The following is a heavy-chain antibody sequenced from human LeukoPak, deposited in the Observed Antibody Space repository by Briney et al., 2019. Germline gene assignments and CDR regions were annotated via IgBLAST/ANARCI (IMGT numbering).Heavy chain of an antibody. CDR1: GGSISSGSYY. Sequence: PSETLSLTCTVSGGSISSGSYYWSWIRQPAGKGLEWIGRIYTSGSTNYNPSLKSRVTIPVDTSKNQFSLKLSSVTAADTAVYYCARSPNSDRSTWYVTNRGWFDPWGRGTLVTVSS. CDR2: IYTSGST. D-gene: IGHD6-13*01. V-gene: IGHV4-61*02. J-gene: IGHJ5*02. CDR3: ARSPNSDRSTWYVTNRGWFDP.